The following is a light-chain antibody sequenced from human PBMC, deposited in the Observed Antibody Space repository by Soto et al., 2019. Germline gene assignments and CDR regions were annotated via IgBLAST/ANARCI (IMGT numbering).Light chain of an antibody. CDR1: SSDIGGYNY. Sequence: QSVLTQPASVSGSPGQSITISCTGTSSDIGGYNYVSWYQQLPGKVPTLIIYDVSNRPSGVSDRFSGSKSGNAASLTISGLQAEDEADYYCSSYTSTSTLYVFGTGTKLTVL. CDR3: SSYTSTSTLYV. V-gene: IGLV2-14*03. CDR2: DVS. J-gene: IGLJ1*01.